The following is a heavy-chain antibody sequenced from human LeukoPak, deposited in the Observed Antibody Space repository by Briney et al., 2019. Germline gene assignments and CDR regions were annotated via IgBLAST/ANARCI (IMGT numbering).Heavy chain of an antibody. Sequence: SETLSLTCTVSGGSISSGGYYWSWIRRHPGKGLEWIGYIYYSGSTYYNPSLKSRVTISVDTSKNQFSLKLSSVTAADTAVYYCAREDCSSTSCYFTIWGQGTMVTVSS. CDR1: GGSISSGGYY. CDR2: IYYSGST. CDR3: AREDCSSTSCYFTI. J-gene: IGHJ3*02. V-gene: IGHV4-31*03. D-gene: IGHD2-2*01.